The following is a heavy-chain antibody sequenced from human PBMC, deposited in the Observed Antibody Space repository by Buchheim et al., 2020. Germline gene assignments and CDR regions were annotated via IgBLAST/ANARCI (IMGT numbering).Heavy chain of an antibody. V-gene: IGHV1-2*02. CDR2: INPDSGGP. CDR3: ARTSSFDY. Sequence: QVQLVQSGAEVKKPGASVKVSCKASGFTLTGYYMHWVRQAPGQGLEWMGWINPDSGGPNYAQKFQGRVTMTRDTSINTANMELSSLTSDDSAVYYCARTSSFDYWGQGTL. J-gene: IGHJ4*02. CDR1: GFTLTGYY.